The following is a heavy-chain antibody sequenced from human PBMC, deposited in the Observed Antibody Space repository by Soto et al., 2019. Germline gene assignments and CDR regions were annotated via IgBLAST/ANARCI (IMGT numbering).Heavy chain of an antibody. Sequence: PGGSLRLSCAASGFTFSSYSMNWVRQAPGKGLEWVSYISSSSSTIYYADSVKGRFTISRDNAKNSLYLQMNSLRAEDTAVYYCARAHLFHIAVAGTGGQGTLVTVSS. CDR3: ARAHLFHIAVAGT. D-gene: IGHD6-19*01. J-gene: IGHJ4*02. V-gene: IGHV3-48*01. CDR2: ISSSSSTI. CDR1: GFTFSSYS.